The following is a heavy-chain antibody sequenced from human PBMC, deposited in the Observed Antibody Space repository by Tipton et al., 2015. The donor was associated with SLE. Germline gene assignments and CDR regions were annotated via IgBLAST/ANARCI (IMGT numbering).Heavy chain of an antibody. J-gene: IGHJ4*02. V-gene: IGHV3-21*01. D-gene: IGHD3-22*01. CDR1: GFTFSSYS. Sequence: SLRLSCAASGFTFSSYSMNWVRQAPGKGLEWVSSISSSSSYIYYADSVKGRFTISRDNAKNSLYLQMNSLRAEGTAVYYCARPGVVRGYFDYWGQGTLVTVSS. CDR3: ARPGVVRGYFDY. CDR2: ISSSSSYI.